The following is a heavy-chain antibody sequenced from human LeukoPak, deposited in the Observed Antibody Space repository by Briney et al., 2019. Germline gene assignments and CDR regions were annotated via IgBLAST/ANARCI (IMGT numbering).Heavy chain of an antibody. D-gene: IGHD2-2*01. J-gene: IGHJ6*02. Sequence: VRSLRLSCAASGFTFSSYAMHWVRQAPGKGLVWVAVISYDGSNKYYADSVKGRFTISRDNSKNTLYLQMNSLRAEDTAVYYCARDFSVRYCSSTSCYGDYYYGMDVWGQGTTVTVSS. V-gene: IGHV3-30*04. CDR2: ISYDGSNK. CDR3: ARDFSVRYCSSTSCYGDYYYGMDV. CDR1: GFTFSSYA.